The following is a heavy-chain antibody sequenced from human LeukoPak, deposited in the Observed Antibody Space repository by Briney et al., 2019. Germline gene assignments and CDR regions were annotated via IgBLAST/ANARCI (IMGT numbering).Heavy chain of an antibody. J-gene: IGHJ4*02. Sequence: SETLSLTCTVSGGSISNFYWSWIRQPPGKGLEWIGEINHSGSTNYNPSLKSRVTISVDTSKNQFSLKLSSVTAADTAVYYCARLYYDSSGSYFDYWGQGTLVTVSS. CDR3: ARLYYDSSGSYFDY. V-gene: IGHV4-34*01. CDR1: GGSISNFY. D-gene: IGHD3-22*01. CDR2: INHSGST.